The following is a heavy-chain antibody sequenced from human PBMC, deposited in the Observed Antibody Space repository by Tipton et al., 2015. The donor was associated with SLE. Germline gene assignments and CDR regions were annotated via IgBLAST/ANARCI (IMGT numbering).Heavy chain of an antibody. J-gene: IGHJ4*02. CDR1: GFTFRTYW. CDR2: IKYDGSDT. V-gene: IGHV3-74*01. CDR3: ARDQGGTTGVDY. Sequence: SLRLSCAASGFTFRTYWMHWVRQAPGKGLVWVSRIKYDGSDTNYADSLEGRFTASRDNAKNTLYLLINSLRAEDTAVYYCARDQGGTTGVDYWGQGTLVTGSS. D-gene: IGHD1-7*01.